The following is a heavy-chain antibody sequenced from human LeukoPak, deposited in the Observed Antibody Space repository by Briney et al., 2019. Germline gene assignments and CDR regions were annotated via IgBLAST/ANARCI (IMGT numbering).Heavy chain of an antibody. Sequence: GGSLRLSCAASGFTFTTYAIHWVRQAPGKGLEWVAVISYDGSNKYYADSVKGRFTISRDNSKNTLYLQMNSLRAEDTAVYYCAKGNLDYWGQGTLVTVSS. V-gene: IGHV3-30*04. CDR1: GFTFTTYA. CDR3: AKGNLDY. CDR2: ISYDGSNK. D-gene: IGHD1-14*01. J-gene: IGHJ4*02.